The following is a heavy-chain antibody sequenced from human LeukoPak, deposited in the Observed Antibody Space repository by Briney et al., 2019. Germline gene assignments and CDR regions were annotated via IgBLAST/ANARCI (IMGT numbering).Heavy chain of an antibody. V-gene: IGHV1-3*01. J-gene: IGHJ4*02. CDR2: INAGNGNT. CDR3: ARAKPYSGSYSLEIDY. D-gene: IGHD1-26*01. Sequence: VASVKVSCTASGYTFTSYAMHWVRQAPGQRLEWMGWINAGNGNTKYSQKFQGRVTITRDTSASTAYMELSSLRSEDTAVYYCARAKPYSGSYSLEIDYWGQGTLVTVSS. CDR1: GYTFTSYA.